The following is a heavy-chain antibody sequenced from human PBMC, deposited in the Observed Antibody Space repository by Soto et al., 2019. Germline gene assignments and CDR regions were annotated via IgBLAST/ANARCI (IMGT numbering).Heavy chain of an antibody. Sequence: SETLSLTCTVSGGSISSSSYYWGWIRQPPGKGLEWIGSIYYSGSTYYNPSLKSRVTISVDTSKNQFSLKLSSVTAADTAVYYCASQLPLLNPMHFDYWGQGTLVTVSS. J-gene: IGHJ4*02. D-gene: IGHD1-26*01. CDR2: IYYSGST. V-gene: IGHV4-39*01. CDR3: ASQLPLLNPMHFDY. CDR1: GGSISSSSYY.